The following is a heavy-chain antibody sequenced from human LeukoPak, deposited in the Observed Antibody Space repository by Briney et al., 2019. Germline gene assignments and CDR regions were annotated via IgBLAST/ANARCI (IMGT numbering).Heavy chain of an antibody. V-gene: IGHV4-59*01. CDR2: IYYSGST. CDR1: GGSISSYY. D-gene: IGHD6-19*01. J-gene: IGHJ5*02. CDR3: ARDKSSGPNWFDP. Sequence: SETLSLTCTVSGGSISSYYWSWIRQPPGKGLEWIGYIYYSGSTNYNPSLKSRVTISVDTSKNQFSLKLSSVTAADTAVYYCARDKSSGPNWFDPWGQGTLVTVSS.